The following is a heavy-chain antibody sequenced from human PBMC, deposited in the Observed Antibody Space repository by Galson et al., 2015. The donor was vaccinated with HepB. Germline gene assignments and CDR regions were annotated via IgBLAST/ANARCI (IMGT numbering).Heavy chain of an antibody. J-gene: IGHJ6*02. CDR2: IVPIFGTV. V-gene: IGHV1-69*06. Sequence: SVKVSCKASGGSFSSFVFTWMRQAPGQGLEWLGTIVPIFGTVNYAPKFQGRVTLSADKSTRTAYMELSSLTSEDTALFYCARDQYHSGGWYHYSYYGMDAWGQGTTVTVSS. CDR3: ARDQYHSGGWYHYSYYGMDA. CDR1: GGSFSSFV. D-gene: IGHD6-19*01.